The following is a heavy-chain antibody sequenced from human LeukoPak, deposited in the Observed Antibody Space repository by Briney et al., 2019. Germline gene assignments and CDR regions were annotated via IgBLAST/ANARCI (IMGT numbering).Heavy chain of an antibody. CDR2: FDPEDGET. D-gene: IGHD1-26*01. Sequence: GASVTVSCKVSGYTLTELSMHWVRQAPGKGLEWMGGFDPEDGETIYAQKFQGRVTMTEDTSTDTAYTELSSLRSEDTAVYYCATRAPPYYYYGMDVWGKGTTVTVSS. V-gene: IGHV1-24*01. CDR1: GYTLTELS. CDR3: ATRAPPYYYYGMDV. J-gene: IGHJ6*04.